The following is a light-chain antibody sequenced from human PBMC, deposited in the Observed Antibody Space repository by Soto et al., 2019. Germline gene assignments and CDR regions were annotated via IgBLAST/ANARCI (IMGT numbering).Light chain of an antibody. CDR3: AAWDDSLRVVL. CDR2: GTN. J-gene: IGLJ2*01. Sequence: QSVLTQPPSASGTPGQRVAISCSGSSSNIGSNYVYWYQQYPGTAPKVLVFGTNLRPSGVPDRFSASKSGTSGSLTISGLRFEDGADYYCAAWDDSLRVVLFGGGTKVTVL. CDR1: SSNIGSNY. V-gene: IGLV1-47*02.